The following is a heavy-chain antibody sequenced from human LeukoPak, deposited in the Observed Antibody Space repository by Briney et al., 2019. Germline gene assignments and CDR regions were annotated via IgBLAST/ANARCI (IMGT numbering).Heavy chain of an antibody. CDR1: GFTFSSYW. D-gene: IGHD1-1*01. CDR2: IKQDGSEK. V-gene: IGHV3-7*01. CDR3: ARDGKRDLNDGDAFDI. Sequence: GGSLRLSCAASGFTFSSYWMSWVRQALGKGLEWVANIKQDGSEKYYVDSVKGRFTISRDNAKNSLYLQMNSLRAEDTAVYYCARDGKRDLNDGDAFDIWGQGTMVTVSS. J-gene: IGHJ3*02.